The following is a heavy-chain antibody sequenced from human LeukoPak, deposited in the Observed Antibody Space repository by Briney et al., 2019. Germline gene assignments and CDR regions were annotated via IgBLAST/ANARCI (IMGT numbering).Heavy chain of an antibody. D-gene: IGHD3-3*02. CDR2: IKHDGSEK. CDR1: GFIFSDYA. V-gene: IGHV3-7*03. CDR3: ARARGALGYYFDY. J-gene: IGHJ4*02. Sequence: PGGSLRLSCAASGFIFSDYAMSWIRQAPGKGLEWVANIKHDGSEKDYVDSLKGRFTISRDNAKNSLYLQMNSLRAEDTAVYYCARARGALGYYFDYWGQGTLVAVSS.